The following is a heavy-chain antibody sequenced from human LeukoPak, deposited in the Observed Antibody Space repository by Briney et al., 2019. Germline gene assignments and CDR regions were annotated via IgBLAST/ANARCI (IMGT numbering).Heavy chain of an antibody. CDR3: ARGGFTILDAFDI. CDR2: IYYSGST. J-gene: IGHJ3*02. D-gene: IGHD3-3*01. CDR1: GGSISSYY. Sequence: SETLSLTCTVSGGSISSYYWSWVRQPPGKGLEWIGYIYYSGSTNYSPSLKSRVTISLDTSKNQFSLKLSSVTAADTAVYYCARGGFTILDAFDIWGQGTMVTVSS. V-gene: IGHV4-59*01.